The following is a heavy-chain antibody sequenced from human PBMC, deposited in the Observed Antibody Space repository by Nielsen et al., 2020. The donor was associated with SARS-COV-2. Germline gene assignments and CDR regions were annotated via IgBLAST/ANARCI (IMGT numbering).Heavy chain of an antibody. J-gene: IGHJ5*02. CDR3: AKPRAYYDCWSGYYTWFDP. CDR2: ISSSSRYT. Sequence: GESLKISCAASGFPFSDFYMTWIRQAPGKGLQWISYISSSSRYTYYADSVKGRFTISRDNSKNTLYLQMNSLRAEDTAVYYCAKPRAYYDCWSGYYTWFDPWGQGTLVTVSS. CDR1: GFPFSDFY. V-gene: IGHV3-11*03. D-gene: IGHD3-3*01.